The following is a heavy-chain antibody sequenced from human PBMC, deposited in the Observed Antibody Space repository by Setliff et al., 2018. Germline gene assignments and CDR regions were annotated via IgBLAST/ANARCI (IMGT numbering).Heavy chain of an antibody. V-gene: IGHV4-61*09. CDR2: IYTSGST. CDR3: ARGGKESCGRYYYYYYMDV. CDR1: GGSISSGSYY. D-gene: IGHD2-15*01. J-gene: IGHJ6*03. Sequence: PSETLSLTCTVSGGSISSGSYYWSWIRQPAGKGLEWIGHIYTSGSTNYNPSLKSRVTISVDTSKNQFSLKLSSVTAADTAVYYCARGGKESCGRYYYYYYMDVWGKGTTVTVSS.